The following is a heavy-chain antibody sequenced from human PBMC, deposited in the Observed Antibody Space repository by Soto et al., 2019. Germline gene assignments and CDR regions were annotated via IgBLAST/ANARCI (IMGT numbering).Heavy chain of an antibody. V-gene: IGHV4-39*07. CDR1: GGSFKSGSYS. Sequence: SETLSLTCTVSGGSFKSGSYSWSWIRQPPGKRLEWIGSVSFSGSKYYNPSLRSRVTFSVDTSKNQFSLKLSSVTAADTAVYYCARALAADPDLYYYYGMDVWGQGTTVTVSS. CDR2: VSFSGSK. CDR3: ARALAADPDLYYYYGMDV. J-gene: IGHJ6*02. D-gene: IGHD6-13*01.